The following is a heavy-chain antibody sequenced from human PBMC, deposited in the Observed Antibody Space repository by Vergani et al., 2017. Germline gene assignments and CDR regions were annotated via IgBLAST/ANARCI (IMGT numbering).Heavy chain of an antibody. V-gene: IGHV3-23*01. Sequence: EVQLLESGGGLVQPGGSLRLSCAASGFTFSSYAMSWVRQAPGKGLEWVSAISGSGGSTYYADSVKGRFTISRDNSKNTLYLQMNSLRAEDTAVYYCARTKHSSSWSMAGYWGQGTLVTVSS. CDR1: GFTFSSYA. J-gene: IGHJ4*02. CDR2: ISGSGGST. D-gene: IGHD6-13*01. CDR3: ARTKHSSSWSMAGY.